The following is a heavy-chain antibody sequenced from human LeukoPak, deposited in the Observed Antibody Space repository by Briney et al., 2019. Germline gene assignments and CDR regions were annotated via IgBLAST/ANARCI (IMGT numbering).Heavy chain of an antibody. CDR2: IIPILGIA. J-gene: IGHJ6*02. CDR1: GGTFSSYA. V-gene: IGHV1-69*04. CDR3: ARAPRIAVAGTDY. Sequence: ASVKVSCKASGGTFSSYAISWVRQAPGQGLEWMGRIIPILGIANYAQKFQGRVTITADKSTSTAYMELSSLRSEDTAVYYCARAPRIAVAGTDYWGQGTTVTVSS. D-gene: IGHD6-19*01.